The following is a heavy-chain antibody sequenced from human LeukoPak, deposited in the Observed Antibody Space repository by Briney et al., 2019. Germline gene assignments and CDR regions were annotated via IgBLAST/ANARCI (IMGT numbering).Heavy chain of an antibody. CDR1: RYTPTELS. D-gene: IGHD6-19*01. J-gene: IGHJ4*02. V-gene: IGHV1-24*01. CDR2: FDHEDGET. CDR3: ATGRIALAGTTY. Sequence: ASVKVSRAVSRYTPTELSMRWVRQAPGKGLEWMGGFDHEDGETIDAQKFQGRVTMTEDTSTVTAYMELSSLRSEDTAVYYCATGRIALAGTTYWGQGTLVTVSS.